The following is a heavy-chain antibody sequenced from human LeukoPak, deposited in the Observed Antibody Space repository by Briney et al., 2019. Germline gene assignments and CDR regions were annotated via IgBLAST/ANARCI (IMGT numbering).Heavy chain of an antibody. D-gene: IGHD6-13*01. V-gene: IGHV1-69*05. Sequence: ASVTVSCKASGGTFSSYAISWVRQAPGQGLEWMGGIIPIFGTANYAQKFQGRVTITTDESTSTAYMELSSLRSEDTAAYYCARVIRIAAAGTTWFDPWGQGTLVTVSS. CDR3: ARVIRIAAAGTTWFDP. CDR1: GGTFSSYA. CDR2: IIPIFGTA. J-gene: IGHJ5*02.